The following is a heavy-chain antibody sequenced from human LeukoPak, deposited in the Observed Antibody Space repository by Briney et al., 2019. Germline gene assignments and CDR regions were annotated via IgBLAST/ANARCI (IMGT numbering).Heavy chain of an antibody. CDR2: IYSGGST. D-gene: IGHD3-3*01. CDR3: ARDLAPNDFWSGLGSRPFDP. J-gene: IGHJ5*02. V-gene: IGHV3-66*01. Sequence: GGSLRLSCAASGFTVSSNYMSWVRQAPGKGLEWVSVIYSGGSTYYADSVKGRFTISRDNSKNTLYPQMNSLRAEDTAVYYCARDLAPNDFWSGLGSRPFDPWGQGTLVTVSS. CDR1: GFTVSSNY.